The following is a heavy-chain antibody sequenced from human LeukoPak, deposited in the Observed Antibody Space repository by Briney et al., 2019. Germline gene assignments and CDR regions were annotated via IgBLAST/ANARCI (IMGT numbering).Heavy chain of an antibody. CDR3: ARDYGYSSAADAFDI. D-gene: IGHD6-19*01. Sequence: SETLSLTCTVSGGSISSSSYYWGWSRQPPGKGLEWIGSICYSGSTYYNPSLKSRVTISVDTSKNQFSLKLKSVTAADTAVYYCARDYGYSSAADAFDIWGQGTMVTVSS. CDR2: ICYSGST. V-gene: IGHV4-39*07. J-gene: IGHJ3*02. CDR1: GGSISSSSYY.